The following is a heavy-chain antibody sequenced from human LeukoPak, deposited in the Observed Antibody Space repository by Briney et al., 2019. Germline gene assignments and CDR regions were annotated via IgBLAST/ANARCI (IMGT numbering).Heavy chain of an antibody. J-gene: IGHJ4*02. V-gene: IGHV3-64*04. CDR3: AKEGGAAAVAGLFDY. D-gene: IGHD6-19*01. CDR2: ISSDGGTT. CDR1: GFTFSGYA. Sequence: GGSLRLSCSASGFTFSGYAMHWVRQAPGKGLEYVSAISSDGGTTYYADSVKGRFTISRDNSKNTVYLQVNSLRAKDTAVYYCAKEGGAAAVAGLFDYWGQGTLVTVSS.